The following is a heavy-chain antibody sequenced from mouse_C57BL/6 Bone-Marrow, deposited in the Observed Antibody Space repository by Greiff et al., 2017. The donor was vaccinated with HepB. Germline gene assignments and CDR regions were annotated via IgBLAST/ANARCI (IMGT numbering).Heavy chain of an antibody. CDR2: ISYDGSN. CDR3: AREDGSSPWFAY. Sequence: EVKLVESGPGLVKPSQSLSLTCSVTGYSITSGYYWNWIRQFPGNKLEWMGYISYDGSNNYNPSLKNRISITRDTSKNQFFLKLNSVTTEDTATYYCAREDGSSPWFAYWGQGTLVTVSA. J-gene: IGHJ3*01. D-gene: IGHD1-1*01. CDR1: GYSITSGYY. V-gene: IGHV3-6*01.